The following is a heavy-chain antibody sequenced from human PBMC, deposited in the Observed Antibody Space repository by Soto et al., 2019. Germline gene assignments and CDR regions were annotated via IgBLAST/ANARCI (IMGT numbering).Heavy chain of an antibody. CDR2: IYYSGST. D-gene: IGHD4-4*01. CDR3: ARHAMTTVTNFDY. V-gene: IGHV4-39*01. Sequence: PSETLSLTCTVSGGSTRSGIYYWGWIRQPPEKKQERIGSIYYSGSTYYNQSLKSRVTISVDTSKIQFSLKLSSVTAADMAVYYCARHAMTTVTNFDYWGQGTLVTVSS. CDR1: GGSTRSGIYY. J-gene: IGHJ4*02.